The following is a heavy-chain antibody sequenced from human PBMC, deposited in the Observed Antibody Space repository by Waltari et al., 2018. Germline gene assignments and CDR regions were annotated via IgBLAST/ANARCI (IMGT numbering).Heavy chain of an antibody. CDR3: AKAGGDYITFPY. J-gene: IGHJ4*02. CDR2: ISGSGGST. CDR1: GFTFSNYA. Sequence: EVQLVESGGGLVQPGGSLRLSCAASGFTFSNYAMSWVRQAPGEAFEWVSGISGSGGSTYYAVSVKGRFTISRDNSKNTLYLQMNSLRAEDTAVYYCAKAGGDYITFPYWGQGTLVTVSS. D-gene: IGHD2-21*01. V-gene: IGHV3-23*04.